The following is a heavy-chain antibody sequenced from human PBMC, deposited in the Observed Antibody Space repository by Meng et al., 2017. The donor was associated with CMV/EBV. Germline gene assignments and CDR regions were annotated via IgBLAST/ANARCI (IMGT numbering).Heavy chain of an antibody. D-gene: IGHD2-2*01. J-gene: IGHJ6*02. CDR3: ARDCYDCSSTNFPYYYSYYGMDV. CDR1: GYSISSGYY. CDR2: IYHSGNT. Sequence: SETLSLTCTVSGYSISSGYYWGWTRQPPGKGLEWIGNIYHSGNTYCNPSLKSRVTISVDTSKNQFSLKLSSVTAADTVVYYCARDCYDCSSTNFPYYYSYYGMDVWGQGTTVTVSS. V-gene: IGHV4-38-2*02.